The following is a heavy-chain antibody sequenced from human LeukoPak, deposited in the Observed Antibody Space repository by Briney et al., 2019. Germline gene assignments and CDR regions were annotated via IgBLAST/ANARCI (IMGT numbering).Heavy chain of an antibody. D-gene: IGHD3-10*01. Sequence: GGSLRLSCAASGFTFSSYSMNWVRQAPGKGLEWVSALTRTGTTFYADSVKGRFTISRDNSKNTLYLQMKSLRVEDTAVYYCAKGRGLGNFDYWGQGTLVTVSS. CDR2: LTRTGTT. V-gene: IGHV3-23*01. CDR1: GFTFSSYS. CDR3: AKGRGLGNFDY. J-gene: IGHJ4*02.